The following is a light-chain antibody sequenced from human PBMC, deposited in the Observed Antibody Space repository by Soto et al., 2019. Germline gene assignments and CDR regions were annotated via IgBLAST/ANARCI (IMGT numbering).Light chain of an antibody. CDR3: QQRSNWPLT. J-gene: IGKJ4*01. CDR1: QSVSSS. V-gene: IGKV3-11*01. Sequence: EVVLTQSPATLSLSPGERATLSCRASQSVSSSLAWYHQKPGQAPRLLIYDASNRATGIPARFSGSGSGTDFTLTISSLEPEEFAIYYCQQRSNWPLTFGGGTKGEIK. CDR2: DAS.